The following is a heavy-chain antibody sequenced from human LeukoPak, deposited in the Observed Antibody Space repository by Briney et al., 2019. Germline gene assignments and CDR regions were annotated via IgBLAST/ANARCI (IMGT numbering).Heavy chain of an antibody. Sequence: GGSLRLSCAASGFTFNSYWIHWVRQAPGKGLVWVSRINTGGSRTNYADSVKGRFAISRDDAKNTVHLQMYSLGAEDSAVYYCVRGASLAYYMDVWGKGTTVTVSS. CDR3: VRGASLAYYMDV. D-gene: IGHD3-16*02. CDR1: GFTFNSYW. J-gene: IGHJ6*03. V-gene: IGHV3-74*01. CDR2: INTGGSRT.